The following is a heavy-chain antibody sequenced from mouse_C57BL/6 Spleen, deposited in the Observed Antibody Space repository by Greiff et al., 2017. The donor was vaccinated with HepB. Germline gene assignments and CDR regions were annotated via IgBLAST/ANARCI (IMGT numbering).Heavy chain of an antibody. D-gene: IGHD1-1*01. CDR1: GFSLTSYG. J-gene: IGHJ2*01. CDR3: ARSPDYYGSIYVGYFDY. V-gene: IGHV2-6*03. CDR2: IWSDGST. Sequence: VMLVESGPGLVAPSQSLSITCTVSGFSLTSYGVHWVRQPPGKGLEWLVVIWSDGSTTYNSALKSRLSISKDNSKSQVFLKMNSLQTDDTAMYYCARSPDYYGSIYVGYFDYWGQGTTLTVSS.